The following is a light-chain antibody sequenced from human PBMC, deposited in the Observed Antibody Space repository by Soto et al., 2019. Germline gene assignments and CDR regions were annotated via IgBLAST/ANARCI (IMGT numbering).Light chain of an antibody. J-gene: IGLJ1*01. CDR1: SSDVGGYNY. V-gene: IGLV2-14*03. CDR3: SSYTTSNPRQIV. CDR2: DVT. Sequence: QSALTQPASVSGSPGQSITISCTGTSSDVGGYNYVSWYQHHPGKAPKLIIYDVTNRPSGASNPFSGSKSGNTASLTISGLQPEDEADYYCSSYTTSNPRQIVSGTGTKLTVL.